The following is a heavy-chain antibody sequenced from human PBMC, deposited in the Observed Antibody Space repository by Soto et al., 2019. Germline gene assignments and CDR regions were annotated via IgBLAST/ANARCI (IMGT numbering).Heavy chain of an antibody. CDR2: ISYDGSNK. CDR3: ASLPQGEIGYCTNGVCSPHDY. V-gene: IGHV3-30-3*01. CDR1: GFTFSSYA. D-gene: IGHD2-8*01. Sequence: QVQVVESGGGVVQPGRSLRLSCAASGFTFSSYAMHWVRQAPGKGLEWVAVISYDGSNKYYADSVKGRFTISRDNSKNTLYLQMNSLRAEDTAVYYCASLPQGEIGYCTNGVCSPHDYWGQGTLVTVSS. J-gene: IGHJ4*02.